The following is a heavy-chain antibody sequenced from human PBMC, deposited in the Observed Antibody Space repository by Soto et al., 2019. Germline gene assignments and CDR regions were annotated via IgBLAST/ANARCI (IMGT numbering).Heavy chain of an antibody. J-gene: IGHJ6*02. D-gene: IGHD2-8*01. V-gene: IGHV1-2*04. CDR2: INPKSGGT. CDR3: ARGDSTDCSNGLSSFFYTHDMDV. CDR1: GYSFTDYH. Sequence: ASVKVSCKASGYSFTDYHIHWVRQAPGQGLEWLGRINPKSGGTSTAQKFQGWVTMTTDTSISTASMELTRLTSDDTAIYYCARGDSTDCSNGLSSFFYTHDMDVWGQGTTLTVSS.